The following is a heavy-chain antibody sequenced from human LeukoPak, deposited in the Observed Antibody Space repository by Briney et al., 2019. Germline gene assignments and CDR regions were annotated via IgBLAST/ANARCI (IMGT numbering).Heavy chain of an antibody. Sequence: GGSLRLSCAASGFTFDDYGMSWVRQAPGKGLEWVSGINWNGGSTGYADSVKGRFTISRDNAKNSLYLQMNSLRAEDTALYHCARLGYSSSGAYYFDYWGQGTLVTVSS. CDR1: GFTFDDYG. J-gene: IGHJ4*02. CDR2: INWNGGST. V-gene: IGHV3-20*01. D-gene: IGHD6-6*01. CDR3: ARLGYSSSGAYYFDY.